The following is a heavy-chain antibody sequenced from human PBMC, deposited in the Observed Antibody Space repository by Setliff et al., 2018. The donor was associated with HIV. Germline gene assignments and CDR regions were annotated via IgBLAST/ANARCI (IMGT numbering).Heavy chain of an antibody. J-gene: IGHJ4*02. Sequence: PSETLSLTCTVSGGSIGGYYWSWIRQPPGTGLEWLGCIYSGGSTNYNPSLESRLTISVDTSKSQFSLKLTSVTAADTAVYYCARQMTIPGVAVTPVDYWGQGALVTVSS. CDR2: IYSGGST. V-gene: IGHV4-59*08. CDR1: GGSIGGYY. CDR3: ARQMTIPGVAVTPVDY. D-gene: IGHD3-3*01.